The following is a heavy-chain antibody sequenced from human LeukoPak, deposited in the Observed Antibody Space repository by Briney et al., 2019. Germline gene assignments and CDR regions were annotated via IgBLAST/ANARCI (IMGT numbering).Heavy chain of an antibody. V-gene: IGHV3-48*01. Sequence: GGSLRLSRAASGFTFSSYSMNWVRQAPGKGLEWVSYISSDSRTIYYADSVKGRFTISRDNSKNTLYLQMNSLRAEDTAVYYCAKRASGSGTSLYYFDYWGQGTLVTVSS. J-gene: IGHJ4*02. CDR1: GFTFSSYS. CDR3: AKRASGSGTSLYYFDY. D-gene: IGHD3-10*01. CDR2: ISSDSRTI.